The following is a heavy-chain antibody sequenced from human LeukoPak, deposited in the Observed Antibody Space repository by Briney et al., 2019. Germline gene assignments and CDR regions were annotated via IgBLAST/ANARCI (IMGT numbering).Heavy chain of an antibody. D-gene: IGHD3-22*01. CDR3: ARNYDSSGYYYYYYYYGMDV. V-gene: IGHV1-8*01. CDR2: MNPNSGNT. J-gene: IGHJ6*02. CDR1: GYTFTSYD. Sequence: ASVKVSCKASGYTFTSYDINWVRQATGQGLEWMGWMNPNSGNTGYAQKFQGRVTMTRNTSISTAYMELSSLRSEDTAVYYCARNYDSSGYYYYYYYYGMDVWGQGTTVTVSS.